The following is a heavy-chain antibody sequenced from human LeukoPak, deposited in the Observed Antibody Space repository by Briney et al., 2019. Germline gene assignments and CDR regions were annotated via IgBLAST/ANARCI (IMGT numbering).Heavy chain of an antibody. Sequence: GGSLRLSCAASGFTFDDYAMHWVRQAPGKGLEWVSGISWNSGSIGYADSVKGRFTISRDNAKNSLYLQMNSLRAEDTALYYCAKSHHSSSWFNAFDIWGQGTMVTVSS. D-gene: IGHD6-13*01. V-gene: IGHV3-9*01. CDR1: GFTFDDYA. J-gene: IGHJ3*02. CDR2: ISWNSGSI. CDR3: AKSHHSSSWFNAFDI.